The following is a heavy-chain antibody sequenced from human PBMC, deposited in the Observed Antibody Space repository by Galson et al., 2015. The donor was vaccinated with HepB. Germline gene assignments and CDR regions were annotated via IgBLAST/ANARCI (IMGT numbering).Heavy chain of an antibody. Sequence: SLRLSCAASGFTLSSYWMSWVRQAPGKGLEWVANIKQDGSEKYYVDSVKGRFTISRDNAKNSLYLQMNSLRAEDTAVYYCARTGAVSGFGAYDAFDIWGQGTMVTVSS. CDR3: ARTGAVSGFGAYDAFDI. V-gene: IGHV3-7*03. CDR1: GFTLSSYW. CDR2: IKQDGSEK. J-gene: IGHJ3*02. D-gene: IGHD3-16*01.